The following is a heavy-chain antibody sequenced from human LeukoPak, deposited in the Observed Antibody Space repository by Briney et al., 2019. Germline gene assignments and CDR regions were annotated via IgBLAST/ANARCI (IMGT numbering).Heavy chain of an antibody. V-gene: IGHV3-23*01. CDR1: GFTFSSYA. D-gene: IGHD5-12*01. Sequence: GGSLRLSCAASGFTFSSYAMSWVRQAPGKGLEWVSAISGSGGSTYYADYVKGRFTISRDNSKNTLYLQMNSLRAEDTAVYYCAQRGGSGYEGFDYWGQGTLVTVS. J-gene: IGHJ4*02. CDR3: AQRGGSGYEGFDY. CDR2: ISGSGGST.